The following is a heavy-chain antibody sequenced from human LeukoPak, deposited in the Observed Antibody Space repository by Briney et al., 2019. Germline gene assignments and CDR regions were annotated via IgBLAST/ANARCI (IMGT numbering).Heavy chain of an antibody. J-gene: IGHJ5*02. D-gene: IGHD2-2*02. Sequence: GASVKVSCKASGYTFTGYYMHWVRRAPGQGLEWMGRINPNSGGTNYAQKFQGRVTMTRDTSISTAYMELSRLRSDDTAVYYCAREACSSTSCYNSNWFDPWGQGTLVTVSS. CDR1: GYTFTGYY. V-gene: IGHV1-2*06. CDR3: AREACSSTSCYNSNWFDP. CDR2: INPNSGGT.